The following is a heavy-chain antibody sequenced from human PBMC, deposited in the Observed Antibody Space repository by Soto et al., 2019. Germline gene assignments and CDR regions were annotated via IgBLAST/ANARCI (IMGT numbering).Heavy chain of an antibody. CDR1: GYTFTSYG. CDR2: ISAYNGNT. V-gene: IGHV1-18*01. J-gene: IGHJ1*01. D-gene: IGHD7-27*01. Sequence: QVQLVQSGAEVKKPGASVKVSCKASGYTFTSYGISWVRQAPGQGLEWMGWISAYNGNTNYAQKLQGRVTMTTDTSTSTAYMGLRSLRSDDTAVYYCTSGDFLGSPVTEYFQHWGQGTLVTVSS. CDR3: TSGDFLGSPVTEYFQH.